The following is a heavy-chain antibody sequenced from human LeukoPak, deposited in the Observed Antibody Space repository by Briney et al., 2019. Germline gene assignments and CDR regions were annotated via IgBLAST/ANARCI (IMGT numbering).Heavy chain of an antibody. CDR2: ISSRSSYI. J-gene: IGHJ4*01. Sequence: WGSLRLSCAASGFTFSSYSMNWVRQAPGKGLEWVSFISSRSSYIYYADSVKGRFTISRDNANNSLYLHMNSLRAEDTAVYYCASFRDYSNCNWGQGSLVSVSS. CDR3: ASFRDYSNCN. D-gene: IGHD4-11*01. CDR1: GFTFSSYS. V-gene: IGHV3-21*01.